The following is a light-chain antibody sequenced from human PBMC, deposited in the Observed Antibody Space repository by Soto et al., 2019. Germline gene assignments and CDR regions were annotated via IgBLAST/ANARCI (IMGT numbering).Light chain of an antibody. CDR3: LQYGSSLWT. J-gene: IGKJ1*01. CDR2: GAS. Sequence: EIVLTQSPGTLSLSPGERATLSCRASQSISNSYLAWYQQTPGQAPRLLIYGASSRATDIPDRFSGSGSGTDFTLTISRLEPEDFVVYYCLQYGSSLWTFGQGTKVEIK. CDR1: QSISNSY. V-gene: IGKV3-20*01.